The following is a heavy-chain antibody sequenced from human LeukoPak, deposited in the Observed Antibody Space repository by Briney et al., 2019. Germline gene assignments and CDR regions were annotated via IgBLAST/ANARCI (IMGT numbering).Heavy chain of an antibody. CDR1: GFTFSSYG. D-gene: IGHD2-15*01. Sequence: GRSLRLSCAASGFTFSSYGMHWVRQAPGKGLEWVAVISYDGSNKYYADSVKGRFTISRDNAKNSLYLQMNSLRAEDTAVYYCARDSVVVAPYYYYYGMDVWGQGTTVTVSS. V-gene: IGHV3-30*03. CDR3: ARDSVVVAPYYYYYGMDV. CDR2: ISYDGSNK. J-gene: IGHJ6*02.